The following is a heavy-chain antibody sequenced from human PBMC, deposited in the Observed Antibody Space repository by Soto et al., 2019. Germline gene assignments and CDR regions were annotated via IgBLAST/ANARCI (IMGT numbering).Heavy chain of an antibody. D-gene: IGHD6-13*01. J-gene: IGHJ5*02. V-gene: IGHV4-59*01. Sequence: SETLSLTCTFSGGSISSYYWSWIRQPPGKGLEWIGYIYYSGSTNYNPSLKSRVTISVDTSKNQFSLKLSSVTAADTAVYYCARDASSWYTNWFDPWGQGTLVTVSS. CDR3: ARDASSWYTNWFDP. CDR1: GGSISSYY. CDR2: IYYSGST.